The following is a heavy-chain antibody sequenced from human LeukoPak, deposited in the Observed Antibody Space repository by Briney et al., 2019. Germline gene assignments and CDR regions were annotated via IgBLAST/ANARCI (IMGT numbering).Heavy chain of an antibody. D-gene: IGHD6-19*01. CDR2: IKHDGSED. CDR3: ARDYSSGWDDGLEI. CDR1: GFYFSRYY. J-gene: IGHJ3*02. Sequence: PGGSLRLSCAASGFYFSRYYKSWVRHAPGKGLEWVASIKHDGSEDYFVRSVRGRFTISRDNARNSLYLQLNSVRGEDTAVYYCARDYSSGWDDGLEIWGQGTTVTVSS. V-gene: IGHV3-7*01.